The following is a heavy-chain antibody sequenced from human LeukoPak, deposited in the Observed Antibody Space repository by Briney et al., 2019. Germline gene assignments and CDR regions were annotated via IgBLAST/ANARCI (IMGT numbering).Heavy chain of an antibody. CDR2: ISFDDSSR. Sequence: GGSLRLSCVASGFTFSNYGLQWVRQAPGRGLEWLAGISFDDSSRYYADSVKGRFTISRDNSKNTLYLEMSSLRPEDTAVYYCAKDNPIEKVPGLGPGSWGQGILVTVSS. D-gene: IGHD2-2*01. V-gene: IGHV3-30*18. CDR3: AKDNPIEKVPGLGPGS. CDR1: GFTFSNYG. J-gene: IGHJ5*02.